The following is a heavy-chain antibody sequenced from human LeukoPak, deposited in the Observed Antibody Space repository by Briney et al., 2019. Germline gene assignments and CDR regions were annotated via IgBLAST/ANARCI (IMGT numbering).Heavy chain of an antibody. D-gene: IGHD2-21*02. CDR3: ARIIGDRGGFDY. CDR1: GFTFSSYN. J-gene: IGHJ4*02. V-gene: IGHV3-21*01. Sequence: KPGGSLRLSCAASGFTFSSYNINWVRQAPGKGLEWVSYISSSSSNIYYADSVKGRFTISRDNAKNSLYLQMNSLRTGDTAVYYCARIIGDRGGFDYWGQGTLVTVSS. CDR2: ISSSSSNI.